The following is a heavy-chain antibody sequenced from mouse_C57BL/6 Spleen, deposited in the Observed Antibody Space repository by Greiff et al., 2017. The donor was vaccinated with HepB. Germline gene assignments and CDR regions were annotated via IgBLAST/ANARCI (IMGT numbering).Heavy chain of an antibody. J-gene: IGHJ3*01. Sequence: LQPGAELVKPGASVKMSCKASGYTFTSYWITWVKQRPGQGLEWIGDIYPGSGSTNYNEKFKSKATLTVDTSSSTAYMQLSSLTSEDSAVYYCARSLTGPFAYWGQGTLVTVSA. D-gene: IGHD4-1*01. CDR2: IYPGSGST. CDR1: GYTFTSYW. CDR3: ARSLTGPFAY. V-gene: IGHV1-55*01.